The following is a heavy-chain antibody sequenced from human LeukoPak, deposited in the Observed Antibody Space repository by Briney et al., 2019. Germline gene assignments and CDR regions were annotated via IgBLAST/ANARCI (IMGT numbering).Heavy chain of an antibody. Sequence: GGSLRLSSAASGFTFSSYAMHWVRQAPGKGLEWVAVISYDGSNKYYADSVKGRFTISRDNSKNTLYLQMNSLRAEDTAVYYCARDRYWGQGTLVTVSS. J-gene: IGHJ4*02. CDR2: ISYDGSNK. V-gene: IGHV3-30-3*01. CDR1: GFTFSSYA. CDR3: ARDRY.